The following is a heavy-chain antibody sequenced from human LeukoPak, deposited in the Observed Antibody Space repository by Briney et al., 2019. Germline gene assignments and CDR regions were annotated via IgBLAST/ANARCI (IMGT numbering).Heavy chain of an antibody. CDR1: GFTFSRYA. V-gene: IGHV3-23*01. D-gene: IGHD2-2*01. Sequence: GGSLRLSCAASGFTFSRYAMSWVRQAPGKGLEWVSAISGSGGSTYYADSVKGRFTISRGNSKNTLYLQMNSLRAEDTAVYYCANIEYCTITSCLPEDYCGQGTLVTVSS. CDR2: ISGSGGST. CDR3: ANIEYCTITSCLPEDY. J-gene: IGHJ4*02.